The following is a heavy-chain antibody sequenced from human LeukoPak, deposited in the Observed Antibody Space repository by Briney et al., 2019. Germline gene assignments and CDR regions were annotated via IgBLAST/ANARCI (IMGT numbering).Heavy chain of an antibody. CDR2: ISASAGTT. CDR1: RFTFSNSA. J-gene: IGHJ4*02. Sequence: PGGSLRLSCAASRFTFSNSAMTWVRQTPGKGLEWVSAISASAGTTYYADSVKGRFTISRDNSKNTLYLQMNSLRVDDTALYYCAKGGSSWSYYVDYWGQGTLVTVSS. V-gene: IGHV3-23*01. D-gene: IGHD6-13*01. CDR3: AKGGSSWSYYVDY.